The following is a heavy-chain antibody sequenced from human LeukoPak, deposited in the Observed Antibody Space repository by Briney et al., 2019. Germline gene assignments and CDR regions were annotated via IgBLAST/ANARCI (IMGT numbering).Heavy chain of an antibody. Sequence: SETLSLTCTVSGGSISSSSYYWGWIRQPPGKGLEWIGSIYYSGSTNYNPSLESRVTISVDTSKNQFSLKLSSVTAADTAVYYCARDGYGSGSYYSLDYWGQGTLVTVSS. CDR3: ARDGYGSGSYYSLDY. CDR1: GGSISSSSYY. D-gene: IGHD3-10*01. V-gene: IGHV4-39*07. CDR2: IYYSGST. J-gene: IGHJ4*02.